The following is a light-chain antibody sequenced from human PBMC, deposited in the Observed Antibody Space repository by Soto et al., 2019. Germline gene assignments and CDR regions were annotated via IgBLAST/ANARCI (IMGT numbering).Light chain of an antibody. Sequence: ALTQSPSASGSPGQSVTISCTGTSSDIGGYNSVSWYQQHPGKAPKVMIYDVTKRPSGVPDRFSGSKSGNTASLTVSALQAEDEADYSCSSFTDGNNLGFGTGTK. V-gene: IGLV2-8*01. CDR2: DVT. CDR1: SSDIGGYNS. CDR3: SSFTDGNNLG. J-gene: IGLJ1*01.